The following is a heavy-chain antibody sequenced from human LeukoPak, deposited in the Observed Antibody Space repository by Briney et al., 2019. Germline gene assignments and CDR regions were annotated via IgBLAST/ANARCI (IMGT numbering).Heavy chain of an antibody. V-gene: IGHV3-23*01. J-gene: IGHJ6*03. Sequence: GGSLRLSCAASGFTFSSYEMNWVRQAPGKGLEWVSAISGGSADYADFVRGRFSISIDNSKNTLYLQMNSLRAEDTAVYYCAKDRSSRYDFWSGSFSHYYYYYMDVWGKGTTVTVSS. CDR2: ISGGSA. D-gene: IGHD3-3*01. CDR3: AKDRSSRYDFWSGSFSHYYYYYMDV. CDR1: GFTFSSYE.